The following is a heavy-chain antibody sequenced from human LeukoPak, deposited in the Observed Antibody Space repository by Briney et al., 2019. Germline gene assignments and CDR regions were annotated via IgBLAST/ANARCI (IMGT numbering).Heavy chain of an antibody. Sequence: SETLSLTCTVSGGSISSYYWSWIRQPAGKGLEWIGRISTSGSTSYNPSLKSRVTMSVDTSKNQFSLNLSSLTAADTAAYYCARDLGAAALYWGQGTLVTVSS. V-gene: IGHV4-4*07. CDR3: ARDLGAAALY. D-gene: IGHD6-13*01. J-gene: IGHJ4*02. CDR2: ISTSGST. CDR1: GGSISSYY.